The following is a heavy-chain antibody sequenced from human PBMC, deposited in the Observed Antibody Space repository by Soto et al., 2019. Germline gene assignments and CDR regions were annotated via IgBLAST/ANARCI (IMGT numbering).Heavy chain of an antibody. V-gene: IGHV3-20*04. Sequence: EVQLVESGGGVVRPGGSLRLSCAASGFSFDDYGMTWVRQAPGKGLEWVSGINWNGGSTGYADSVKGRFTISRDNAKISLYLPMNSLRSEDTALDYLARGMATIWSPDDYYGMAVWGQGTTVTVSS. CDR2: INWNGGST. CDR1: GFSFDDYG. J-gene: IGHJ6*02. CDR3: ARGMATIWSPDDYYGMAV. D-gene: IGHD5-12*01.